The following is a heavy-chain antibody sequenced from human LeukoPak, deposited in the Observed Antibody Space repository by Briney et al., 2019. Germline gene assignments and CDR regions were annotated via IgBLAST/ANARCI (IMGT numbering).Heavy chain of an antibody. D-gene: IGHD6-13*01. CDR1: GYTLTELS. V-gene: IGHV1-2*02. CDR3: AIDGSTWYYFDY. Sequence: GASVKVSCKVSGYTLTELSMHWVRQAPGQGLEWMGWNNPNSGATKYAQKFQGRVTMTRDTSISTAYMELSRLRSDDTAVYYCAIDGSTWYYFDYWGQGTLVTVSS. CDR2: NNPNSGAT. J-gene: IGHJ4*02.